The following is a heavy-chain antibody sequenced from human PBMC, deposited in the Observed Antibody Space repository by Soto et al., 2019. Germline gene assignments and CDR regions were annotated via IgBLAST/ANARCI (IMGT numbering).Heavy chain of an antibody. J-gene: IGHJ6*02. Sequence: GGSLRLSCAASGFTFSSDAMSWVRQAPGKGREWVAAISGSGGSTYYADSVQGRFTISRDNSKNTLYLQMNSLRAEDTAIYYCAKTATAAKPRNLWDVFNYYYGMDVWGQGTTVTVSS. CDR1: GFTFSSDA. CDR2: ISGSGGST. CDR3: AKTATAAKPRNLWDVFNYYYGMDV. D-gene: IGHD1-26*01. V-gene: IGHV3-23*01.